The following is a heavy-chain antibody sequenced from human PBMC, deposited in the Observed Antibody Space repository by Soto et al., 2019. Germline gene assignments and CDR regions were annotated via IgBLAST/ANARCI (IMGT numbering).Heavy chain of an antibody. V-gene: IGHV5-51*01. Sequence: GESLKISCKGSGYSFTSYWIGWVRQMPGKGLEWMGIIYPGDSDTRYSPSFQGQVTISADKSITTTYLQWSSLKASDTAIYYCAASLFYYGMDVWGQGTTVTVSS. CDR3: AASLFYYGMDV. J-gene: IGHJ6*02. CDR1: GYSFTSYW. CDR2: IYPGDSDT.